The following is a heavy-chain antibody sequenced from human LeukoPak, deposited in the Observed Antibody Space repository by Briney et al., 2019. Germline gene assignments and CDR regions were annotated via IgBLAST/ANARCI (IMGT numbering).Heavy chain of an antibody. CDR2: ISSSGSTI. CDR1: GFTFSDYY. D-gene: IGHD3-3*01. J-gene: IGHJ5*02. V-gene: IGHV3-11*01. Sequence: GGSLRLSCAASGFTFSDYYMSWIRQAPGKGLEWVSYISSSGSTIYYADSVKGRFTISRDNAKNSLYLQMNSLRAEDTAVYYCARDRYYDFWSGYSKGNWFDPWGQGTLVTASS. CDR3: ARDRYYDFWSGYSKGNWFDP.